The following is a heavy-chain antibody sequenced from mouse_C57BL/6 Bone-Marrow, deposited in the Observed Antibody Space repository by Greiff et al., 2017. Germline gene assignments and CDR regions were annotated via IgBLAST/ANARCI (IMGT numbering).Heavy chain of an antibody. J-gene: IGHJ1*03. CDR2: INPGSGGT. V-gene: IGHV1-54*01. D-gene: IGHD2-4*01. CDR3: ARYDYDRWYFDV. Sequence: QVQLQQSGAELVRPGTSVKVSCEASGYAFTNYLIEWVKQRPGQGLEWIGVINPGSGGTNYNEKFKGKATLTADKSSSTAYMQLSSLTSEDSAVYFCARYDYDRWYFDVWGTGTTVTVSS. CDR1: GYAFTNYL.